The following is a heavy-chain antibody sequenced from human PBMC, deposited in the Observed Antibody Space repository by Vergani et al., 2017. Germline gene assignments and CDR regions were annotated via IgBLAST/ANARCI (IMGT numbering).Heavy chain of an antibody. CDR3: ARGDYGILTGYRY. V-gene: IGHV1-46*03. J-gene: IGHJ4*02. Sequence: QVQVVQSGAEVKKSGASVKVSCKTSGYTFSHYYMHWVRQAPGQGLEWMGIINPSGGHTNYAQKFQGRVTMTRATSTSTVYMELSSLRSEDTAIYYCARGDYGILTGYRYWGQGTLVTVSA. CDR2: INPSGGHT. D-gene: IGHD3-9*01. CDR1: GYTFSHYY.